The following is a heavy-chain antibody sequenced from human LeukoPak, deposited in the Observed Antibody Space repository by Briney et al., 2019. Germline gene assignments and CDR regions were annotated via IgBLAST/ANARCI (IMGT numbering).Heavy chain of an antibody. V-gene: IGHV4-34*01. J-gene: IGHJ3*02. D-gene: IGHD3-22*01. CDR3: VSFETETPHPYYYHSSGYSRI. Sequence: PSETLSLTCDVYGGSFSDYYWTWIRQPPGKGLEWIGEINQSGSTNYNPSLKSRVIISVDTSKNQFSLKLISVTAADTAVYYCVSFETETPHPYYYHSSGYSRIWGQGTLVTVSS. CDR2: INQSGST. CDR1: GGSFSDYY.